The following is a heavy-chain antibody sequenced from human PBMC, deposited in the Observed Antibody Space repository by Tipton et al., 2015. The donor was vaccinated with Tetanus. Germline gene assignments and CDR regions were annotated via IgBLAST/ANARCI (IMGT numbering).Heavy chain of an antibody. CDR3: AGAHCTDGVCNFDF. D-gene: IGHD2-8*01. Sequence: QLVQSGGEVKKPGESLKISCKGSGYIFNNYWIGWVRQKPGKGLEWMRIIYPGDSDTRYSPSFQGQVSNSVDKSINTAFLQRSSLKASDASMFYCAGAHCTDGVCNFDFWGQGALVSAAS. J-gene: IGHJ4*02. CDR2: IYPGDSDT. CDR1: GYIFNNYW. V-gene: IGHV5-51*01.